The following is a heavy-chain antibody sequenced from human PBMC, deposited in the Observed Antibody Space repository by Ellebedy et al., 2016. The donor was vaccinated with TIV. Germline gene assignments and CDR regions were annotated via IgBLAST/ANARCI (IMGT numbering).Heavy chain of an antibody. Sequence: AASVKVSCKASGGTFSSYAISWVRQAPGQGLEWMGRIIPILGIANYAQKFQGRVTITADKSTSTAYMELSSLRSEDTAVYYCARDTSRQWELLAYDYWGQGTLVTVSS. CDR1: GGTFSSYA. CDR2: IIPILGIA. V-gene: IGHV1-69*04. CDR3: ARDTSRQWELLAYDY. D-gene: IGHD1-26*01. J-gene: IGHJ4*02.